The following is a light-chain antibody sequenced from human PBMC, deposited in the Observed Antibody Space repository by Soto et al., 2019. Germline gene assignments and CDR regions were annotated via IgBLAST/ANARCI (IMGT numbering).Light chain of an antibody. V-gene: IGKV3-15*01. CDR3: QQYNNWPFPSWT. J-gene: IGKJ1*01. CDR1: QNVNAN. CDR2: GAS. Sequence: EVVMTQSPATLSVSPGERATLSCRASQNVNANLAWYQQKPGQAPRLLIHGASTRATGIPARFSGSGFGTEFIVTISSLQSEDFAVYYCQQYNNWPFPSWTFGQGTKVEIK.